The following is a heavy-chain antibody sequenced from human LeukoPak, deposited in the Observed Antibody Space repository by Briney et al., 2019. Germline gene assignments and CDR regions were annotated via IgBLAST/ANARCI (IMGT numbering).Heavy chain of an antibody. CDR1: GFTFSDHY. CDR3: ARGWYYYDSSGYYEHAFDI. J-gene: IGHJ3*02. Sequence: GGSLRLSCAASGFTFSDHYMDWVRQAPGKGLEWVGRTRNKANSYTTEYAASVKGRFTISRDDSKNSLYLQMNSLKTEDTAVYYCARGWYYYDSSGYYEHAFDIWGQGTMVTVSS. D-gene: IGHD3-22*01. V-gene: IGHV3-72*01. CDR2: TRNKANSYTT.